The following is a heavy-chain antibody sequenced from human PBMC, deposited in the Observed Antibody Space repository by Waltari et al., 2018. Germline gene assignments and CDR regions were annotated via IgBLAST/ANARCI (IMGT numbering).Heavy chain of an antibody. CDR1: GGSISRGSYS. CDR2: IYTSGST. D-gene: IGHD5-18*01. V-gene: IGHV4-61*02. Sequence: QVQLQESGPGLVKPSQTLSLTCTVPGGSISRGSYSWSWIRPPPGKGLEWIGRIYTSGSTNYSPSLKSRVTISVDTSKNQFSLKLSSVTAADTAVYYCARESLRYSYAPWFFDYWGQGTLVTVSS. CDR3: ARESLRYSYAPWFFDY. J-gene: IGHJ4*02.